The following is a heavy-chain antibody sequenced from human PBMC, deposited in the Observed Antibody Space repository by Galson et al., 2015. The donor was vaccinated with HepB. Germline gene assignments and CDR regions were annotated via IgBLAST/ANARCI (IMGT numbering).Heavy chain of an antibody. J-gene: IGHJ4*02. Sequence: SVKVSCKASGGTFSSYAISWVRQAPGQGLEWMGGIIPIFGTANYAQKFQGRVTITADKSTSTAYMELSSLRSEDAAVYYCARVRRPIVVVIATPFDYWGQGTLVTVSS. CDR3: ARVRRPIVVVIATPFDY. V-gene: IGHV1-69*06. CDR2: IIPIFGTA. D-gene: IGHD2-21*01. CDR1: GGTFSSYA.